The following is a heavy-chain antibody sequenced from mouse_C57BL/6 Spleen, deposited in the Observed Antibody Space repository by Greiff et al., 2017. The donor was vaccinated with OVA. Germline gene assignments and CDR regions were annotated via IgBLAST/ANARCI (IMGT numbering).Heavy chain of an antibody. Sequence: QVQLQQPGAELVKPGASVKMSCKASGYTFTSYWITWVKQRPGQGLEWIGDIYPGSGSTNYNEKFKSKATLNVDTASSKAYMQLSSLTSEDAAVYYCARRRYYYAMDDWGQGTSVTVSS. V-gene: IGHV1-55*01. CDR3: ARRRYYYAMDD. CDR2: IYPGSGST. J-gene: IGHJ4*01. CDR1: GYTFTSYW.